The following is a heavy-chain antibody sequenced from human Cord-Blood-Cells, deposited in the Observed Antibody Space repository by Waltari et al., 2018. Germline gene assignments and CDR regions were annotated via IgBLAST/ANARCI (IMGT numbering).Heavy chain of an antibody. V-gene: IGHV3-33*01. Sequence: QVQLVASGGGVVQPGRSLRLSCAASGFTFSSYGIAWCRQAPGKGLEWVAVIWYDGSNKYYADSEKGRFTISRDNSKNPLYLQMNSLRAEDTAVYYCARDGSSYAFDIWGQGTMVTVSS. CDR3: ARDGSSYAFDI. CDR2: IWYDGSNK. CDR1: GFTFSSYG. D-gene: IGHD1-1*01. J-gene: IGHJ3*02.